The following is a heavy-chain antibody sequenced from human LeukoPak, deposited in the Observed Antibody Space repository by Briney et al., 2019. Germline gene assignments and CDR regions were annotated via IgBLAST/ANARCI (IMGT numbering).Heavy chain of an antibody. J-gene: IGHJ4*02. D-gene: IGHD3-3*01. CDR1: GGSISSYY. CDR2: IYYSGST. Sequence: PLETLSLTCTVSGGSISSYYWSWIRQPPGKGLEWIGYIYYSGSTNYNPSLKSRVTMSVDTSKNQFFLKLSSVTAADTAVYYCARGVEYLRFLEWLEPETYFDYWGQGTLVTVSS. V-gene: IGHV4-59*12. CDR3: ARGVEYLRFLEWLEPETYFDY.